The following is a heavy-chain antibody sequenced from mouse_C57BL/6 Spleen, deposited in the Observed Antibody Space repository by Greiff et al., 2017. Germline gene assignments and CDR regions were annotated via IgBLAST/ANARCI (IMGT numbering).Heavy chain of an antibody. Sequence: QVQLQQPGAELVMPGASVKLSCKASGYTFTSYWMHWVKQRPGQGLEWIGEIGPSDSYTNYNQKFKGKSTLTVDKSSSTAYMQLSSLTCEDSAVYYCASGFTTVVASYWYFDDWGTGTTVTVSS. CDR3: ASGFTTVVASYWYFDD. CDR2: IGPSDSYT. D-gene: IGHD1-1*01. V-gene: IGHV1-69*01. CDR1: GYTFTSYW. J-gene: IGHJ1*03.